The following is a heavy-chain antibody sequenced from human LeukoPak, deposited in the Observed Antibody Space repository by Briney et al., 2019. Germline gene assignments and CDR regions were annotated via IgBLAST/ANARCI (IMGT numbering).Heavy chain of an antibody. CDR1: GFTFSSYG. CDR2: ISYDGSNK. Sequence: GGSLRLSCAASGFTFSSYGMHWVRQAPGKGLEWVAVISYDGSNKYYADSVKGRFTISRDNSKNTLYPQMNSLRAEDTAVYYCAKDNPPTKDWGQGTLVTVSS. V-gene: IGHV3-30*18. CDR3: AKDNPPTKD. D-gene: IGHD5-24*01. J-gene: IGHJ4*02.